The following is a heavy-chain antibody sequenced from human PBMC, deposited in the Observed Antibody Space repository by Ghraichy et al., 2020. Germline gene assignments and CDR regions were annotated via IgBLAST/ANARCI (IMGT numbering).Heavy chain of an antibody. CDR2: ISGSGGST. D-gene: IGHD5-18*01. J-gene: IGHJ4*02. V-gene: IGHV3-23*01. CDR3: AKDTLTTTDLKYSYETANHYFDY. Sequence: GGSLRLSCAASGFTFSSYAMSWVRQAPGKGLEWVSAISGSGGSTYYADSVKGRFTISRDNSKNTLYLQMNSLRAEDTAVYYCAKDTLTTTDLKYSYETANHYFDYWGQGTLVTVSS. CDR1: GFTFSSYA.